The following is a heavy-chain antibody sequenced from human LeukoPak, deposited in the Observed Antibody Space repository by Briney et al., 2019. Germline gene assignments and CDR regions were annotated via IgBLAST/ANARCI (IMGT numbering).Heavy chain of an antibody. V-gene: IGHV1-2*02. Sequence: GASVKVSCKASGYTFIDYYMHWVRQAPGQGLEWMGWINPKSGDTNYAQKFQGRVTMTRDTSISTAYMELSSVTAADTAVYYCARLVDPPDGQEDVYMDVWGKGTTVTVSS. CDR1: GYTFIDYY. CDR3: ARLVDPPDGQEDVYMDV. J-gene: IGHJ6*03. D-gene: IGHD2-21*01. CDR2: INPKSGDT.